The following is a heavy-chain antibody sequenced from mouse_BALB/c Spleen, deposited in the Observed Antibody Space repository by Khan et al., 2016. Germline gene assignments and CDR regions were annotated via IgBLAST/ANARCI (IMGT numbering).Heavy chain of an antibody. CDR2: ILPGSGST. CDR1: GYTFSSYW. D-gene: IGHD2-4*01. J-gene: IGHJ2*01. CDR3: ARRHYDVFDY. Sequence: QVQLQQSGAELMKPGASVKISCKATGYTFSSYWIEWVKQRPGHGLEWIGEILPGSGSTKYNERFKGKATFTVDIFSNTAYMQLSSLTSEASAVYHCARRHYDVFDYWGQGTTLTVSS. V-gene: IGHV1-9*01.